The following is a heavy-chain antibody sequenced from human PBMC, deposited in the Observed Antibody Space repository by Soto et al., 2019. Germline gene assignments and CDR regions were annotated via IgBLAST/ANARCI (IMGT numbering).Heavy chain of an antibody. D-gene: IGHD4-17*01. V-gene: IGHV3-23*01. CDR1: GFTFSSYA. CDR3: AKDNYGDYYYYGIDV. Sequence: EVQLLESGGGLVQPGGSLRVSCAASGFTFSSYAMNWVRQAPGKGLEWVSSIGGSGSTTYYADSVKGRFTISRDNSKNTLYLQMNSLTAADTAVYYCAKDNYGDYYYYGIDVWGQGTTVTVSS. J-gene: IGHJ6*02. CDR2: IGGSGSTT.